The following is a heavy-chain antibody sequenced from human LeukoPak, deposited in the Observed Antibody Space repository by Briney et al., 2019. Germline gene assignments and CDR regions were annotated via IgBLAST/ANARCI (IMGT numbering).Heavy chain of an antibody. J-gene: IGHJ4*02. Sequence: GGSLRLSCETAGFTFSSYVMHWVRRTPGKGLVWVSRISHDGFISYADSVKGRFTISRDNAKNTLYLQMNSLRAEDTAVYYCAKRGISSSWYYFDYWGQGTLVTVSS. CDR1: GFTFSSYV. CDR3: AKRGISSSWYYFDY. V-gene: IGHV3-74*01. D-gene: IGHD6-13*01. CDR2: ISHDGFI.